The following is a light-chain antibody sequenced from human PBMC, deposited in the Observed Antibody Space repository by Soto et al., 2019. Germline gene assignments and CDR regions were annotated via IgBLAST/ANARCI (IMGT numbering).Light chain of an antibody. J-gene: IGLJ2*01. CDR3: SSYAGSSTDVV. Sequence: QSALTQPASVSGSPGQSITISCTGTSSDVGSYNLVSWYQQHPGKAPKLMIYEGSKRPSGVSNRFSGSKSGNTASLTISGHQAEDEAYYYCSSYAGSSTDVVFGGGTKLTVL. CDR2: EGS. V-gene: IGLV2-23*01. CDR1: SSDVGSYNL.